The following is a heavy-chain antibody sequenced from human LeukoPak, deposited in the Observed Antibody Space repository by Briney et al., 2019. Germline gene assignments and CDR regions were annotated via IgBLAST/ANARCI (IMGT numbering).Heavy chain of an antibody. J-gene: IGHJ5*02. Sequence: SETLSLTCTVSGGSISSSPYYWGWIRQPPGKGLERIGTIYYRGSTYSNPSLNSRVTISLDTSKNQFSLRLRSVTAADTALYYCARHYLSDGILSTFDPWGQGTLVTVSS. CDR1: GGSISSSPYY. D-gene: IGHD2-2*01. CDR3: ARHYLSDGILSTFDP. CDR2: IYYRGST. V-gene: IGHV4-39*01.